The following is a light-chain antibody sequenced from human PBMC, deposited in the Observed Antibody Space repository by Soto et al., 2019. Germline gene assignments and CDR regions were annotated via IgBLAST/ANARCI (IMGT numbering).Light chain of an antibody. CDR1: QSVSSSY. Sequence: EIVLSQSPGTLSLSTGERATLSCRASQSVSSSYLAWYQQKPGQAPRLLIYGASSRATGIPDRFSGSGSGTDFTLTISRLDPEDFAVYYCQQYGSSIFTFGPGTKVDIK. J-gene: IGKJ3*01. CDR2: GAS. CDR3: QQYGSSIFT. V-gene: IGKV3-20*01.